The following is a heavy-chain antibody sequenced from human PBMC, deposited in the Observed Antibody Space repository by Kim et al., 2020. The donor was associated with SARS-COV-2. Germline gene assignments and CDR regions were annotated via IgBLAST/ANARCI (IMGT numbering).Heavy chain of an antibody. J-gene: IGHJ6*02. V-gene: IGHV3-48*02. D-gene: IGHD1-1*01. Sequence: GGSLRLSCAASGFTFSSYSMNWVRQAPGKGLEWVSYISSSSSTIYYADSVKGRFTISRDNAKNSLYLQMNSLRDEDTAVYYCATKSTVQLPFYYYYGMDVWGQGTTVTVSS. CDR2: ISSSSSTI. CDR1: GFTFSSYS. CDR3: ATKSTVQLPFYYYYGMDV.